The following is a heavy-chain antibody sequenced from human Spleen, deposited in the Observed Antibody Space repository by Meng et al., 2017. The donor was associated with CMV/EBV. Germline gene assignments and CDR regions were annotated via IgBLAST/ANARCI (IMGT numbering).Heavy chain of an antibody. D-gene: IGHD1-14*01. J-gene: IGHJ4*02. CDR1: GFTFSSYG. CDR2: IRYDGSDK. CDR3: ARVITWTDY. V-gene: IGHV3-30*02. Sequence: GESLKISCAASGFTFSSYGMHWVRQAPGKGLEWVAFIRYDGSDKYYADSVKGRFTISRDNSKNTLYLQMNSLRAEDTAVYYCARVITWTDYWGQGTLVTVSS.